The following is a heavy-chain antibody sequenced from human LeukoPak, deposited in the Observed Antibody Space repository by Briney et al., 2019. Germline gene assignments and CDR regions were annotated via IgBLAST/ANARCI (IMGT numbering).Heavy chain of an antibody. Sequence: SETLSLTCTVSGVSISTYYWSWIRQPPGKGLEWIGYIYYSGSTNYNPSLKSRVTISVDTSKNQLSLEVRSVTAADTAVYYCATDKYMDGDYVGWTYWGQGALVSVSS. CDR1: GVSISTYY. CDR2: IYYSGST. V-gene: IGHV4-59*01. J-gene: IGHJ4*02. D-gene: IGHD4-17*01. CDR3: ATDKYMDGDYVGWTY.